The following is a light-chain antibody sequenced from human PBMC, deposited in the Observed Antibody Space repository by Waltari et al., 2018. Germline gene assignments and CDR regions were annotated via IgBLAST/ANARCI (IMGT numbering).Light chain of an antibody. Sequence: QSVLTQPPSASGTPGQRVTISCSGSSSHLGSHCVYWYQQLPGPAPKLLIDRNHHRPSGFPDLFPGSKSGTPASRAISGLRSEDEADDYGAAWDDSLRCPVFGGGTKLTVL. J-gene: IGLJ3*02. CDR3: AAWDDSLRCPV. CDR2: RNH. CDR1: SSHLGSHC. V-gene: IGLV1-47*01.